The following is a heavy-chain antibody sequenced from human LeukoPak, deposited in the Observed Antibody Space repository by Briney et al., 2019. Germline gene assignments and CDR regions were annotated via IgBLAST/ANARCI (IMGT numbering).Heavy chain of an antibody. D-gene: IGHD3-3*01. J-gene: IGHJ4*02. V-gene: IGHV3-20*04. CDR3: ARDLGQFLEWLSKPSYFDY. CDR2: INWNGGST. Sequence: GGSLRLSCAASGFTFDDYGMSWVRQAPGKGLEWVSGINWNGGSTGYADSVKGRFTISRDNAKNSLYLQMNSLRAEDTASYYCARDLGQFLEWLSKPSYFDYWGQGTLVTVSS. CDR1: GFTFDDYG.